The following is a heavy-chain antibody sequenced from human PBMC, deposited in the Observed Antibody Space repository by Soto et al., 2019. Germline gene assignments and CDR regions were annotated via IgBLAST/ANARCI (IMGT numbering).Heavy chain of an antibody. CDR3: ATRSRTRREAYYYYYMAV. CDR1: GGTFSSYA. D-gene: IGHD2-2*01. CDR2: IIPIFGTA. J-gene: IGHJ6*03. V-gene: IGHV1-69*13. Sequence: SVKVSCKASGGTFSSYAISWVRQAPGQGLEWMGGIIPIFGTANYAQKFQGRVTITADESTSTANMELSSLRSEDTAVYYCATRSRTRREAYYYYYMAVWGKGTTVPVSS.